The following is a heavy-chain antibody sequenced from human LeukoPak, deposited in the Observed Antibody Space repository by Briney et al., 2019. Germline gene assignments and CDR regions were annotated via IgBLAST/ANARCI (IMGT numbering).Heavy chain of an antibody. CDR1: GGSVSGSSYY. Sequence: SETLSLTCAVSGGSVSGSSYYWGWIRQPPGKGLEWIGNIFYTGNTYYNPSLKSRVTISVDTSKNQFSLKLSSVTAADTAVYYCARDSSGWYAPWGQGTLVTVSS. CDR3: ARDSSGWYAP. V-gene: IGHV4-39*07. D-gene: IGHD6-19*01. J-gene: IGHJ5*02. CDR2: IFYTGNT.